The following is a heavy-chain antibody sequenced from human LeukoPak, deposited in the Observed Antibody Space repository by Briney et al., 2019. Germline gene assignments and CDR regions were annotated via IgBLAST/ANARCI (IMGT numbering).Heavy chain of an antibody. CDR2: ISPYNGNT. D-gene: IGHD2-15*01. CDR3: ARDRRRVVAASTFDY. J-gene: IGHJ4*02. Sequence: AASVKVSCKASGYTFTNYGISWVRQAPGQGLEWMAWISPYNGNTNCAQELQGRVTMTTDTSTSTAYMELRSLRSDDTAVYYCARDRRRVVAASTFDYWGQGTLVTVSS. V-gene: IGHV1-18*01. CDR1: GYTFTNYG.